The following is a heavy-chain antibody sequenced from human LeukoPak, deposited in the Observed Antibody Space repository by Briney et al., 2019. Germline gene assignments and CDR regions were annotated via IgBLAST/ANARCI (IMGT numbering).Heavy chain of an antibody. Sequence: SGGSLRLSCAASGFTFSSYAMSWVRQAPGKGLEWVSAISGSGGSTYYADSVKGRFTISRDNSKNTLYLQMNSLRAEDTAVYYCARGGDTMIVVPDYWGQGTLVTVSS. CDR2: ISGSGGST. CDR1: GFTFSSYA. J-gene: IGHJ4*02. V-gene: IGHV3-23*01. D-gene: IGHD3-22*01. CDR3: ARGGDTMIVVPDY.